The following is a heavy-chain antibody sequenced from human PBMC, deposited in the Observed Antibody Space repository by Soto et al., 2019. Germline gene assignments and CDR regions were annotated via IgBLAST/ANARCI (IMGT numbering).Heavy chain of an antibody. D-gene: IGHD5-18*01. Sequence: QVQLVQSGAEVKKAGSSVKVSCKASGGTFSYYAISWVRQAPGQGLEWMGGIIPIFGTVNYAQKFQGRVTITADESTSTAYMELSSLISECTALCYCARGRGDPPMVRRFYGMDGWGQGPTVTVSS. CDR1: GGTFSYYA. CDR2: IIPIFGTV. V-gene: IGHV1-69*12. J-gene: IGHJ6*02. CDR3: ARGRGDPPMVRRFYGMDG.